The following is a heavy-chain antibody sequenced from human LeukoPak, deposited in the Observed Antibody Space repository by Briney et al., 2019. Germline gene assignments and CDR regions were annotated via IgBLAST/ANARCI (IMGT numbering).Heavy chain of an antibody. CDR1: RFTFNSYS. V-gene: IGHV3-30-3*01. Sequence: GGSLRLSCAASRFTFNSYSMHWVRQAPGKGLEWVTLISYHGTFTYYADSVKGRFTISRDNSRNILYLQMNSLRSEDTAVYYCARGPFNDYFCYYFDLWGRGTLVTVSS. J-gene: IGHJ2*01. D-gene: IGHD2-2*01. CDR2: ISYHGTFT. CDR3: ARGPFNDYFCYYFDL.